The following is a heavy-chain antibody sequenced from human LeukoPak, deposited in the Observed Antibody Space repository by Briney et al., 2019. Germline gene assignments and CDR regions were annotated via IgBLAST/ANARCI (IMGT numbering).Heavy chain of an antibody. CDR2: IKEDGSER. D-gene: IGHD1-26*01. CDR1: AFIFSGHW. Sequence: GGSLRLSCEGSAFIFSGHWMNWVRQTPGKGLEWVASIKEDGSERQYVDSVKGRFSISRDNTKGSLFLQLNSLRAEDTAVYYCARPSSIVGATIEYCFDYWGQGTLVTVSS. CDR3: ARPSSIVGATIEYCFDY. V-gene: IGHV3-7*03. J-gene: IGHJ4*02.